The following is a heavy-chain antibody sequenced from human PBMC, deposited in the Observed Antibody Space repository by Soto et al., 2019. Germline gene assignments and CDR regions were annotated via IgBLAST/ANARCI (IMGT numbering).Heavy chain of an antibody. Sequence: SGPTLVNPTQTLTLTCTFSGFSLRTSGVGVGWIRQPPGKALEWLALTYWNDDYRYSPSLNNRLTITKDTSTDQVVLTMTNMDPVDTGTYYCVHWSYDGLTGASWFDPWGQGILVTVSS. CDR2: TYWNDDY. D-gene: IGHD3-9*01. V-gene: IGHV2-5*04. CDR3: VHWSYDGLTGASWFDP. J-gene: IGHJ5*02. CDR1: GFSLRTSGVG.